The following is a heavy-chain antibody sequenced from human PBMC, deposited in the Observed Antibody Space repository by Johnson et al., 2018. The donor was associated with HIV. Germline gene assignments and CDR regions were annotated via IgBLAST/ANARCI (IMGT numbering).Heavy chain of an antibody. D-gene: IGHD1-26*01. J-gene: IGHJ3*02. CDR3: AKGMWGHDAFDI. Sequence: EKLVESGGGLVQPGGSLKLSCAASGFTFSSYWMSWVRQAPGKGLEWVANIKQDGSEKYYVDSVKGRFTISRDNAKNSLYLQMNSLRAEDTAVYYCAKGMWGHDAFDIWGQGTMVTVSS. V-gene: IGHV3-7*01. CDR1: GFTFSSYW. CDR2: IKQDGSEK.